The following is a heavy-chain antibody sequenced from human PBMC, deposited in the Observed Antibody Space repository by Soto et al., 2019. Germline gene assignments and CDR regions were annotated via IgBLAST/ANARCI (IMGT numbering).Heavy chain of an antibody. J-gene: IGHJ6*02. V-gene: IGHV4-31*03. Sequence: QVQLQESGPGLVKPSQTLSLTCTVSGGSISSGSYYWSWIRQHPGKGLEWTGYIYYSGSTYYNPSLKSRVTISVDTSKNQFSLKLSSVTAADTAVYFCARAVRPDQHLYYYYGMDVWGQGTTVTVSS. CDR3: ARAVRPDQHLYYYYGMDV. D-gene: IGHD2-2*01. CDR2: IYYSGST. CDR1: GGSISSGSYY.